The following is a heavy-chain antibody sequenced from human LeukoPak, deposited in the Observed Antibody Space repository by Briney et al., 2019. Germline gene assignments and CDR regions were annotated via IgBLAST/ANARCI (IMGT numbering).Heavy chain of an antibody. J-gene: IGHJ3*02. V-gene: IGHV4-39*01. CDR3: ARRKYSSSSAAFDI. D-gene: IGHD6-6*01. CDR2: IYYSGST. CDR1: GRSISSSSYY. Sequence: SDTLSLTCTVSGRSISSSSYYWGWIRQPPGKGLGWIGIIYYSGSTYYNPSLKSQVSISVDTSKNQFSLKLSSVTAADTAVYDCARRKYSSSSAAFDIWGQGTMVTVSS.